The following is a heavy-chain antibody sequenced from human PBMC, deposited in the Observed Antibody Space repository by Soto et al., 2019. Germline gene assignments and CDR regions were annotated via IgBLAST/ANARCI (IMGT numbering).Heavy chain of an antibody. V-gene: IGHV1-18*01. CDR3: AREGRFLEWLEPDDY. Sequence: ASVKVSCKASGYTFTSYGISWVRQAPGQGLEWMGWISAYNGNTNYAQKLQGRVTMTTDTSTSTAYMELRSLRSDDTAVYYCAREGRFLEWLEPDDYWGQGTLVTVSS. D-gene: IGHD3-3*01. CDR2: ISAYNGNT. CDR1: GYTFTSYG. J-gene: IGHJ4*02.